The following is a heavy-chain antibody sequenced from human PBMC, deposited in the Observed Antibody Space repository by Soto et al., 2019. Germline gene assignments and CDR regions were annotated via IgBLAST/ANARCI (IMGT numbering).Heavy chain of an antibody. V-gene: IGHV6-1*01. CDR1: GDSVSSNSAA. D-gene: IGHD3-3*01. CDR3: ARVEGYYDFWSGPYYYYGMDV. CDR2: TYYRSKWYN. Sequence: TLSLTCVISGDSVSSNSAAWNWIRQSPSRGLEWLGRTYYRSKWYNDYAVSVKSRITINPDTSKNQFSLQLNSVTPEDTAVYYCARVEGYYDFWSGPYYYYGMDVWGQGTTVTVSS. J-gene: IGHJ6*02.